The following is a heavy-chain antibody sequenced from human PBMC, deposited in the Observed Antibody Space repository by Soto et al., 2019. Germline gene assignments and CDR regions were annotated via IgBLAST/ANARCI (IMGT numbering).Heavy chain of an antibody. J-gene: IGHJ4*02. V-gene: IGHV3-30*18. CDR2: ISYDGSNK. D-gene: IGHD1-1*01. CDR1: GFTFSSYG. CDR3: AKDGNWNALYY. Sequence: QVQLVESGGGVVQPGRSLRLSCAASGFTFSSYGMHWVRQAPGKGLEWVAVISYDGSNKYYADSVKGRFTISRDNSKNTLYLQMNSLRAEDTAVYYCAKDGNWNALYYWGQGTLVTVSS.